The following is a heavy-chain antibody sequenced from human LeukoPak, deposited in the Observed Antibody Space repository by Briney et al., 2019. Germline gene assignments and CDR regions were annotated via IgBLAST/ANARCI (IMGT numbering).Heavy chain of an antibody. CDR1: GRTFTIYA. D-gene: IGHD4-17*01. V-gene: IGHV1-69*06. Sequence: SVNVSYKASGRTFTIYAISWVRQAPGQGLEWMGRIIPIFGTANYAQKFQGRVTITADKSTSTAYMELSSLRSEDTAVYYCANLNDYGDYGFDYWGQGTLVTVSS. CDR3: ANLNDYGDYGFDY. J-gene: IGHJ4*02. CDR2: IIPIFGTA.